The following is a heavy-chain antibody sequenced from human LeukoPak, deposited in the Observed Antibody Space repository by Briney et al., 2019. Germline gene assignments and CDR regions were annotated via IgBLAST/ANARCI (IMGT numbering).Heavy chain of an antibody. Sequence: GGSLRVYCVATGFTWSNYAMSGVGQSPRKGLEWVSAISGSGGSTYYADSVKGRFTISRDNSKNTLYLQMNSLRAEDTAVYYCARISGWFDPWGQGTLVTVSS. CDR2: ISGSGGST. J-gene: IGHJ5*02. V-gene: IGHV3-23*01. CDR3: ARISGWFDP. CDR1: GFTWSNYA.